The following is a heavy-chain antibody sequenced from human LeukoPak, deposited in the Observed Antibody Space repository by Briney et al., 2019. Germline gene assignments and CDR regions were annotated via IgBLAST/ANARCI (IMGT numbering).Heavy chain of an antibody. D-gene: IGHD6-13*01. CDR3: AKDVRAAAGYFDY. Sequence: GGSLRLSCAASGFTFNNYGIHWVRQAPGKGLEWVAVISSDGTNKYYANSVKGRFTISRDSSKNTLCLQMNSLRVEDTAVYYCAKDVRAAAGYFDYWGQGTLVTVSS. J-gene: IGHJ4*02. CDR1: GFTFNNYG. CDR2: ISSDGTNK. V-gene: IGHV3-30*18.